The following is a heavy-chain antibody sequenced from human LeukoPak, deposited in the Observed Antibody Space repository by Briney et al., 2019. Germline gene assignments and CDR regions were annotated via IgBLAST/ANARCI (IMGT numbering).Heavy chain of an antibody. CDR2: ISGSGGST. V-gene: IGHV3-23*01. CDR1: GFTFSSYA. J-gene: IGHJ4*02. CDR3: AKGTYYYGSGSLYVQNYYFDY. Sequence: GGSLRLSCAASGFTFSSYAMSWVRQAPGKGLEWVSTISGSGGSTYYADSVKGRFTFSRDNSRNTLYLQMNSLRAEDTAVYYCAKGTYYYGSGSLYVQNYYFDYWGQGTLVTVSS. D-gene: IGHD3-10*01.